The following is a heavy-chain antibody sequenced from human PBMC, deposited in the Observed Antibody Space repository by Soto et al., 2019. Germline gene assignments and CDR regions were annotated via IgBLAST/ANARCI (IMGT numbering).Heavy chain of an antibody. CDR3: AVLITSMFFDY. V-gene: IGHV1-69*02. CDR1: GGTFSTYT. D-gene: IGHD2-8*01. CDR2: IIPMLGIA. J-gene: IGHJ4*02. Sequence: QVQLVQSEAEVKRPGSSVKVSCKASGGTFSTYTINWVRQAPGQGLEWMGRIIPMLGIANYAQKCQGRVTITADQSTTTAYLELSSLRSEDTAVYYCAVLITSMFFDYWGQGTLVTVSS.